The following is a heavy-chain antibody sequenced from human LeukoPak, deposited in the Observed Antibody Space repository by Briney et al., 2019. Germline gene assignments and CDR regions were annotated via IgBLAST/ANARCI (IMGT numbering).Heavy chain of an antibody. CDR2: ISAYNGNT. CDR3: ARGRPYYYDSSGYLFDY. Sequence: GASVKVSCKASGYTFTSYGISWVRQAPGQGLEWMGWISAYNGNTNYAQKLQSRVTMTTDTSTSTAYMELRSLRSDDTAVYYCARGRPYYYDSSGYLFDYWGQGTLVTVSS. CDR1: GYTFTSYG. D-gene: IGHD3-22*01. V-gene: IGHV1-18*01. J-gene: IGHJ4*02.